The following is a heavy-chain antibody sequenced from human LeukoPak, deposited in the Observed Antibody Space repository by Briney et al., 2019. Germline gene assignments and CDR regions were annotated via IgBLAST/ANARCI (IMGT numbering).Heavy chain of an antibody. Sequence: PSETLSLTCTVSGGSISSSSHYWGWIRQPPGKGLEWIGSMYYRGSTYHNPSLKSRVTISVDTSKNQFSLKLSSVTAADTAVYYCATTTIRLGYWGQGTLVTVSS. CDR1: GGSISSSSHY. D-gene: IGHD1-26*01. CDR2: MYYRGST. V-gene: IGHV4-39*07. CDR3: ATTTIRLGY. J-gene: IGHJ4*02.